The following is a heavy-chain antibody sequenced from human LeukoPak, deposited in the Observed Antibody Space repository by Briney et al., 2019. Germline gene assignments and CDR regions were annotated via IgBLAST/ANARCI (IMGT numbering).Heavy chain of an antibody. Sequence: RGESLKISCKGSGYSFTSYWIGWVRQMPGKGLEWMGIIYSGDSDTRYSPSFQGQVTISADKSISTAYLQWSSLKASDTAMYYCARPANFDWFDAFDIWGQGTMVTVSS. CDR1: GYSFTSYW. J-gene: IGHJ3*02. CDR2: IYSGDSDT. D-gene: IGHD3-9*01. CDR3: ARPANFDWFDAFDI. V-gene: IGHV5-51*01.